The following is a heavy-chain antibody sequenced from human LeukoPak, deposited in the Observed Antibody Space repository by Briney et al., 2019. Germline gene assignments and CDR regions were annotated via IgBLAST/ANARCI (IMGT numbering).Heavy chain of an antibody. D-gene: IGHD4-17*01. Sequence: SETLSLTCTVSGGSISSYYWSWIRQPPGKGLEWIAYIYYSGSTNYNPSLKSRVTISVDTSKNQFSLKLSSVTAADTAVYYCAREAYGDYGAFDIWGQGTMVTVSS. CDR3: AREAYGDYGAFDI. CDR1: GGSISSYY. V-gene: IGHV4-59*01. CDR2: IYYSGST. J-gene: IGHJ3*02.